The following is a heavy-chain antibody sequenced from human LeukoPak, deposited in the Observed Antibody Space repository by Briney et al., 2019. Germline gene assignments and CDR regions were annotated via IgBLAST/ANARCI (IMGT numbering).Heavy chain of an antibody. CDR2: IYYSGST. CDR1: GGSISSGGYY. D-gene: IGHD3-22*01. J-gene: IGHJ4*02. V-gene: IGHV4-31*03. CDR3: ARVTVGITYSDY. Sequence: SQTLSLTCTVSGGSISSGGYYWSWIRQHPGKGLEWIGYIYYSGSTYYNPSLKSRVTISVDTSKNQFSLKLSSVTAADTAVYYCARVTVGITYSDYWGQGTLVTVSS.